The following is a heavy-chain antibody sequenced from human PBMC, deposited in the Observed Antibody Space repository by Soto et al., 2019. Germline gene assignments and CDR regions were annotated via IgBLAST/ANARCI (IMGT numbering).Heavy chain of an antibody. CDR3: ATGYSYGYGWFDP. D-gene: IGHD5-18*01. Sequence: QVQLVQSGAEVKKPGSSVKVSCKASGGTFSSYTISWVRQAPGQGLEWMGRIIPILGIANYAQKFQGRVTITADKSTSPAYMELSSLRSEDTAVYYCATGYSYGYGWFDPWGQGTLVTVSS. CDR1: GGTFSSYT. CDR2: IIPILGIA. J-gene: IGHJ5*02. V-gene: IGHV1-69*02.